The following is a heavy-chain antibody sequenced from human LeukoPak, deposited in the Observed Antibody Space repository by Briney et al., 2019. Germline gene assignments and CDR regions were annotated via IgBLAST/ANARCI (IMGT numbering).Heavy chain of an antibody. CDR2: ISAYNGNT. CDR3: ARSTTRVGATTFYFDY. CDR1: GYTFTSYG. D-gene: IGHD1-26*01. J-gene: IGHJ4*02. V-gene: IGHV1-18*01. Sequence: ASVKVSCKASGYTFTSYGISWVRQAPGQGLEWMGWISAYNGNTNYAQKLQGRVTMTTDTSTSTAYMELRSLRSDDTAVYYCARSTTRVGATTFYFDYWDQGTLVTVSS.